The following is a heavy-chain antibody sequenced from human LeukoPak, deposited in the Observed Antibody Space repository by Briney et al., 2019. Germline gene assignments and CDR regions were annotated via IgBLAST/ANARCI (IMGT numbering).Heavy chain of an antibody. D-gene: IGHD2-8*01. Sequence: GGSLRLSCAASGFTFDDYAMHWVRQGPGKGLEWVALISWDGSRTYFADSVRGRFNISRDNSKHSLHLQMNSLRLEDTALYYCAKANIASGCTGWYFDLWGRGTLVTVSS. CDR1: GFTFDDYA. CDR2: ISWDGSRT. J-gene: IGHJ2*01. V-gene: IGHV3-43D*04. CDR3: AKANIASGCTGWYFDL.